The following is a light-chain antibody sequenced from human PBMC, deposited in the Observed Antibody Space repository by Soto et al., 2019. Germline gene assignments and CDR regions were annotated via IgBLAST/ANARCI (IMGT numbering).Light chain of an antibody. CDR3: QQYNNWHLT. V-gene: IGKV3-15*01. CDR1: QNIRTN. Sequence: MVMTHCPSTPSVSPGERATFSCRASQNIRTNLAGYQQKPGQVPRLLIYGASTRATGVPARFSGRGSGTEFILTISSLQSEDFAIYYCQQYNNWHLTFGGGTKVHI. J-gene: IGKJ4*01. CDR2: GAS.